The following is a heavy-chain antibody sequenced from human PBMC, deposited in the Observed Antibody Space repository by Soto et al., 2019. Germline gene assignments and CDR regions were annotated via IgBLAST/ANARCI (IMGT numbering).Heavy chain of an antibody. CDR2: MYYTGKT. D-gene: IGHD1-26*01. V-gene: IGHV4-30-4*01. CDR3: ARVYGRGDYFDF. J-gene: IGHJ4*02. Sequence: QVQLQESGPGLVKPSQTLSLTCTVSGTTSSSGDHYWSWTRQAPGKGLEWIGYMYYTGKTYYNTSLQSRVTLSVDTSKNQFSLKMTTVTAADTAMYFCARVYGRGDYFDFWGRGTLVSVSS. CDR1: GTTSSSGDHY.